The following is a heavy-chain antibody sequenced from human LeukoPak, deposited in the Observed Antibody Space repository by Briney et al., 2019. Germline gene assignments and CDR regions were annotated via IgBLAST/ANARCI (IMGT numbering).Heavy chain of an antibody. V-gene: IGHV4-59*02. Sequence: PSETLSLTCTVSGGSVSSYYWSWVRQPPGEGLEWIAYIYNTGSTNYNPSVKSRATISVDTSKNQFSLKLRSVTAADTAVYYCVRDWEGFNFDIWGQGTMVTVSS. CDR2: IYNTGST. J-gene: IGHJ3*02. CDR3: VRDWEGFNFDI. D-gene: IGHD1-26*01. CDR1: GGSVSSYY.